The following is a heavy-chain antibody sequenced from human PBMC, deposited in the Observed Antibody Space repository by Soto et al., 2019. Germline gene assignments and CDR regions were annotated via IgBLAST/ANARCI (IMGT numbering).Heavy chain of an antibody. D-gene: IGHD4-17*01. V-gene: IGHV3-33*01. CDR3: ASDNYGDYPTTGL. CDR1: GFTFSSYG. J-gene: IGHJ4*02. CDR2: IWYDGSNK. Sequence: PGGSLRLSCAASGFTFSSYGMHWVRQAPGKGLEWVAVIWYDGSNKYYADSVKGRFTISRDNSKNTLYLQMNSLRAEDTAVYYYASDNYGDYPTTGLWGQGTLVTVSS.